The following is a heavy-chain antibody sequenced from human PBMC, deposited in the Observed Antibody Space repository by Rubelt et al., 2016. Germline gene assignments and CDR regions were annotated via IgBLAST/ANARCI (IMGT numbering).Heavy chain of an antibody. CDR3: AKDHKLVYDSSGYFSPGYY. Sequence: EVQLLESGGGLVQPGGSLRLSCAASGFTFSSYAMSWVRQAPGKGLEWVSAISGSGGSTYYADSVKGRFTISRDNSKNTWYLQMNSLRAEDTAVYYCAKDHKLVYDSSGYFSPGYYWGQGTLVTVSS. CDR2: ISGSGGST. CDR1: GFTFSSYA. J-gene: IGHJ4*02. V-gene: IGHV3-23*01. D-gene: IGHD3-22*01.